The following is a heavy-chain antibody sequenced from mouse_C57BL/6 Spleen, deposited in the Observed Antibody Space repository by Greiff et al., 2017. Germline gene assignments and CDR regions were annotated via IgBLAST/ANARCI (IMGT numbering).Heavy chain of an antibody. CDR1: GYTFTGYW. V-gene: IGHV1-9*01. Sequence: VKLVESGAELMKPGASVKLSCKATGYTFTGYWIEWVKQRPGHGLEWIGEILPGSGSTNNNEKFKGKATFTADTSSNTAYMQISSLTTEDSAIYYCARRWTYWGQGTTLTVSS. CDR2: ILPGSGST. CDR3: ARRWTY. D-gene: IGHD2-3*01. J-gene: IGHJ2*01.